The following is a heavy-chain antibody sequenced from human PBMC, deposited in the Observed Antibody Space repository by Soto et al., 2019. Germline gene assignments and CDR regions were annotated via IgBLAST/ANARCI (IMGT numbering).Heavy chain of an antibody. J-gene: IGHJ6*02. CDR1: GGSISSYY. D-gene: IGHD1-26*01. V-gene: IGHV4-59*01. Sequence: PSETLSLTCTVSGGSISSYYWSWIRQPPGKGLEWIGYIYYSGSTNYNPSLKSRVTISVDTSKNQFSLKLSSVTAADTAVYYCARGVRELITPGYYGMDVWGQGTTVTVSS. CDR2: IYYSGST. CDR3: ARGVRELITPGYYGMDV.